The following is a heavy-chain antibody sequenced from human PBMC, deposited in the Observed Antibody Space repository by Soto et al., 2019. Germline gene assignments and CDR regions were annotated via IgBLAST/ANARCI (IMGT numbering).Heavy chain of an antibody. Sequence: SEPLSLTCTVSGASISGFYWSWIRKSAGKGLEWIGRIYATGTTDYNPSLKSRVMMSVDTSKKQFSLKLRSVTAADTAVYYCVRDGTKTLRDWFDPWGQGISVTVSS. CDR3: VRDGTKTLRDWFDP. V-gene: IGHV4-4*07. J-gene: IGHJ5*02. D-gene: IGHD1-1*01. CDR2: IYATGTT. CDR1: GASISGFY.